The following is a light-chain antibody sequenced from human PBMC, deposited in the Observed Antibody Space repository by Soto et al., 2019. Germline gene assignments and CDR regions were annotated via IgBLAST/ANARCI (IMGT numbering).Light chain of an antibody. CDR1: QSVSSSY. V-gene: IGKV3-20*01. CDR2: GAS. J-gene: IGKJ3*01. CDR3: QQYGTSLPFT. Sequence: EIVLTQSPGTLSLSPGERATLSCRASQSVSSSYLAWYQQKPGQAPRLLIYGASGRATGIPDRFSGSGSGTDFTLTISRLEPEDFAVYYCQQYGTSLPFTFGPGTKVDIK.